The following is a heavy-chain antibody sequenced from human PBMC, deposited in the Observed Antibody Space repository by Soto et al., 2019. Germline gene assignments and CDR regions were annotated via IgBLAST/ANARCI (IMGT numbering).Heavy chain of an antibody. Sequence: EVQLLEYGGGLVQRGESLRLSCVASGFTFNKYAMTWVRQAPGKGLEWVSSISGSSSTTYYADSVKGRSTISRDNSKNTVYLHMNTLSTEDTAVYYCAPTRYDYGDDAVGYWGQGTLVTVSS. CDR1: GFTFNKYA. CDR3: APTRYDYGDDAVGY. J-gene: IGHJ4*01. V-gene: IGHV3-23*01. CDR2: ISGSSSTT. D-gene: IGHD4-17*01.